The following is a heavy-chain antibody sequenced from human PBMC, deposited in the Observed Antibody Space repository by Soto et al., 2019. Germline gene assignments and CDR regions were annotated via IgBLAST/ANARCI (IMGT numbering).Heavy chain of an antibody. J-gene: IGHJ6*02. CDR1: GFTFSSYG. Sequence: GGSLRLSCAASGFTFSSYGMHWVRQAPGKGLEWVAVISYDGSNKYYADSVKGRFTISRDNSKNTLYLQMNSLRAEDTAIYYCARRTPGTTLTFYAMDVWGQGTSVTVSS. V-gene: IGHV3-30*03. D-gene: IGHD1-7*01. CDR3: ARRTPGTTLTFYAMDV. CDR2: ISYDGSNK.